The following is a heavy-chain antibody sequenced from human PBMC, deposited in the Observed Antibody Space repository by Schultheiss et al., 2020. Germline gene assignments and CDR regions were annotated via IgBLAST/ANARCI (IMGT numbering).Heavy chain of an antibody. D-gene: IGHD1-7*01. CDR3: AREGLELYADDY. CDR2: ISGSGGST. J-gene: IGHJ4*02. Sequence: GGSLRLSCAASGYAFTSHGMHWVRQAPGKGLEWVSAISGSGGSTYYADSVKGRFTISRDNSKNTLYLQLNSLRAEDTAVYYCAREGLELYADDYWGQGTLVTVSS. CDR1: GYAFTSHG. V-gene: IGHV3-23*01.